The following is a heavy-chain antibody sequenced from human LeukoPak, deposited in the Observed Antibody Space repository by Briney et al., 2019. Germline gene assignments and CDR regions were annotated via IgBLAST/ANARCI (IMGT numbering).Heavy chain of an antibody. J-gene: IGHJ4*02. D-gene: IGHD6-19*01. Sequence: GGSLRLSCAASAFTFSGYAMSWVRQAPGKGLEWVSGISGSGGSTYYVDSVKGRFTISRDNSKNTLYLQMNSLRAEDTAIYYCAKVYASGWLLDYWGQGTLVTVSS. CDR2: ISGSGGST. V-gene: IGHV3-23*01. CDR1: AFTFSGYA. CDR3: AKVYASGWLLDY.